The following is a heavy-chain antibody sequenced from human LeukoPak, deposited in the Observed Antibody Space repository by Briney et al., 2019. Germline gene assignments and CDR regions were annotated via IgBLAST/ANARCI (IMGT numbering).Heavy chain of an antibody. J-gene: IGHJ4*02. CDR1: GFTFDDYV. Sequence: GRSLRLSCAASGFTFDDYVMHWVRQAPGKGLEWVSGISWNSGSIGYADSVKGRFTISRDNAKNSLYLQMNSLRAEDTALYYCANQGYCSGGSCYSGFDYWGQGTLVTVSS. V-gene: IGHV3-9*01. CDR3: ANQGYCSGGSCYSGFDY. CDR2: ISWNSGSI. D-gene: IGHD2-15*01.